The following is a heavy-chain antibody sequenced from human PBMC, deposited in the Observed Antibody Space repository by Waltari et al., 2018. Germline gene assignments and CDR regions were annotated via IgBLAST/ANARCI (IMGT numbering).Heavy chain of an antibody. Sequence: QVQLVQSGAEVKKPGASVKVSCKASGYTFTGYYMHWVRQAPGQGLEWMGWINPNSGGTNYAQKFQGRVTITADKSTSTAYMELSSLRSEDTAVYYCAAWVRDYGGVFDYWGQGTLVTVSS. CDR1: GYTFTGYY. V-gene: IGHV1-2*02. CDR3: AAWVRDYGGVFDY. D-gene: IGHD4-17*01. CDR2: INPNSGGT. J-gene: IGHJ4*02.